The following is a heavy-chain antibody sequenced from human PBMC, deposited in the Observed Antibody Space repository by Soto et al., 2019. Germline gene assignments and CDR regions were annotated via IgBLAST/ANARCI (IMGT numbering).Heavy chain of an antibody. CDR3: ALPHYNYGAEYFQH. CDR1: GFTFSSGFTFSSYA. D-gene: IGHD3-16*01. V-gene: IGHV3-23*01. CDR2: ISVSGDST. J-gene: IGHJ1*01. Sequence: PGGSLRLSCAASGFTFSSGFTFSSYAMNWVRQAPGKGLEWVSSISVSGDSTYYADSVKGRFTISRDNSKNTLYLQMNSLRAEDTAVYYCALPHYNYGAEYFQHWGQGTLVTVSS.